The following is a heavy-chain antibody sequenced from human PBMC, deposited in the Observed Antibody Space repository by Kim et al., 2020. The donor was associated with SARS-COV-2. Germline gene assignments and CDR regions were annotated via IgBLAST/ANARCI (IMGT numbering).Heavy chain of an antibody. CDR1: GVSISSYY. D-gene: IGHD6-13*01. V-gene: IGHV4-59*13. CDR2: IYYSGST. CDR3: AREFLGKPGIAAAGTENWFDP. Sequence: SETLSLTCTVSGVSISSYYWSWIRQPPGKGLEWIGYIYYSGSTNYNPSLKSRVTISVDTSKNQFSLKLSSVTAADTAVYYCAREFLGKPGIAAAGTENWFDPWGQGTLVTVSS. J-gene: IGHJ5*02.